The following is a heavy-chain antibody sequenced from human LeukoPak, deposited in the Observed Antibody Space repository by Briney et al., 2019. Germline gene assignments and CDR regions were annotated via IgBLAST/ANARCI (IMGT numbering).Heavy chain of an antibody. Sequence: PSETLSLTCTVSGGSISSSSYYWGWIRQPPGKGLEWIGRIYYSGSTYYNPSLKSRVTISVDTSKIQFSLKLSSVTAADTAVYYCATRYDSSGYYYGGFDYWGQGTLVTVSS. J-gene: IGHJ4*02. CDR2: IYYSGST. V-gene: IGHV4-39*01. D-gene: IGHD3-22*01. CDR1: GGSISSSSYY. CDR3: ATRYDSSGYYYGGFDY.